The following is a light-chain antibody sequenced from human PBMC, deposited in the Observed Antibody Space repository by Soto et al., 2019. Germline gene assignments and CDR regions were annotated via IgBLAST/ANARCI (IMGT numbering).Light chain of an antibody. CDR3: AAWDDSLSGAYV. CDR2: RNN. CDR1: SSNIGSNY. J-gene: IGLJ1*01. Sequence: QSVLTQPPSASGTPGQRVTISCSGSSSNIGSNYVYWYQQLPGTAPKLLIYRNNQRPSGVPDRFSGSKSGTSASLAISVLRSEYEADYYCAAWDDSLSGAYVFGTGTKVTAL. V-gene: IGLV1-47*01.